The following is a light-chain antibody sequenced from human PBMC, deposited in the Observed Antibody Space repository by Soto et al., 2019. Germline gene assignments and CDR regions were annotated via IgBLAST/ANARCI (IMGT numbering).Light chain of an antibody. V-gene: IGKV3-20*01. Sequence: EIVLTQSPGTLSLSPGERATLSCRASQSVSSRYLAWYQQKPGQAPRLPMYGASNRATGIPDRFSGSGSGTDFTLTISRLEPEDFAVYFCQQYGSSPPFTFGQGTKVEIK. CDR2: GAS. CDR1: QSVSSRY. J-gene: IGKJ2*01. CDR3: QQYGSSPPFT.